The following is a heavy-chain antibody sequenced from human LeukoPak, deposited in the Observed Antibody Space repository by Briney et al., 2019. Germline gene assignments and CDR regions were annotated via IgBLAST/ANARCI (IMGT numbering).Heavy chain of an antibody. CDR1: GFTFSSYA. CDR3: ANPRGASMFDY. D-gene: IGHD3-10*01. J-gene: IGHJ4*02. V-gene: IGHV3-23*01. Sequence: GGSLRLSCAASGFTFSSYAMSWVRQAPGKGLEWVSGITGSGDSTYYADSVKGRFTISRDNSKNTLYLQMNSLRAEDTAVYYFANPRGASMFDYWGQGTLVTVSS. CDR2: ITGSGDST.